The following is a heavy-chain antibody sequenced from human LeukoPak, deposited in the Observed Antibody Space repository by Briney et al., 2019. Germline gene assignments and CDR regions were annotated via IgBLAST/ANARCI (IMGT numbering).Heavy chain of an antibody. CDR2: IYYSGST. CDR1: GGSISSYY. V-gene: IGHV4-59*01. CDR3: ASSIGYSSGWPNDY. Sequence: PSETLSLTCTVSGGSISSYYWSWIRQPPGKGLEWIGYIYYSGSTNYNPSLKSRVTISVDTSKNQFSLKLSSVTAADTAVYYCASSIGYSSGWPNDYWGQGTLVTLSS. D-gene: IGHD6-19*01. J-gene: IGHJ4*02.